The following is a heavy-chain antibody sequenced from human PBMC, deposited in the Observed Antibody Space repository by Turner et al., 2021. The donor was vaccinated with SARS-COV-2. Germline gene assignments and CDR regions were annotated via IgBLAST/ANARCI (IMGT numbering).Heavy chain of an antibody. CDR3: AKYGWSSSSRGAVDL. V-gene: IGHV3-23*01. CDR1: GFTFSTYA. Sequence: EVQLLESGGGLVQPGGSLRLSCAASGFTFSTYAMNWVRQDPGKGLEWVSGISGRCESIYYADPLKGRFTISRDNSKNTVHLQMNSLRADDTAVYYCAKYGWSSSSRGAVDLWGHGTMVTVSS. J-gene: IGHJ3*01. D-gene: IGHD6-13*01. CDR2: ISGRCESI.